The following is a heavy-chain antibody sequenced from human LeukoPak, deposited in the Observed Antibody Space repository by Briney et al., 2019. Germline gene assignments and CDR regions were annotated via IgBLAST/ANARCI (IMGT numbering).Heavy chain of an antibody. V-gene: IGHV4-39*01. D-gene: IGHD3-22*01. Sequence: SETLSLTCTVSGGAISSSNYYWGWIRQPPGKGLEWIGNIYYSGSTYYNPSLKSRVTISVDTSENQFSLKLNSLTAADTAVYYCAGYSGGYYSGPVDYWGQGTLVTVSS. CDR3: AGYSGGYYSGPVDY. J-gene: IGHJ4*02. CDR1: GGAISSSNYY. CDR2: IYYSGST.